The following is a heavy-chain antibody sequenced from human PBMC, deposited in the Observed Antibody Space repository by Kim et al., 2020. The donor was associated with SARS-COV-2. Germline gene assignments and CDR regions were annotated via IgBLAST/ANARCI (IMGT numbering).Heavy chain of an antibody. CDR1: GFTFSSYA. V-gene: IGHV3-23*01. Sequence: GGSLRLSCAASGFTFSSYAMSWVRQAPGKGLEWVSAISGSGGSTYYADSVKGRFTISRDNSKNTLYLQMNSLRAEDTAVYYCAKGTYSSSWYLLDAFDIWGQGTMVTVSS. CDR2: ISGSGGST. J-gene: IGHJ3*02. D-gene: IGHD6-13*01. CDR3: AKGTYSSSWYLLDAFDI.